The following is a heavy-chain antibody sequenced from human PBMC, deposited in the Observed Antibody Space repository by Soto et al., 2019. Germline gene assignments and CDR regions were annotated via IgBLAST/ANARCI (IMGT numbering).Heavy chain of an antibody. Sequence: TGLSRRRSCVASGFTFSTHAMGWVRQVPGKGLEWVSTFSGSGGNIYYGESVKGRFTISRDDPKNTLYLDMNSLRVDDKPVYYCAKDPPWTVGPLAMDVWGQGTTVTVSS. CDR3: AKDPPWTVGPLAMDV. V-gene: IGHV3-23*01. CDR1: GFTFSTHA. D-gene: IGHD2-2*01. J-gene: IGHJ6*02. CDR2: FSGSGGNI.